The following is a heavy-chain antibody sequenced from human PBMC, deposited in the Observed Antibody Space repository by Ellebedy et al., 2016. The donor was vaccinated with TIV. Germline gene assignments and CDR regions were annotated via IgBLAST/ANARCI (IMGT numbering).Heavy chain of an antibody. V-gene: IGHV1-46*01. Sequence: AASVKVSCKTSGYTFTSYYLHWVRQAPGQGPEWMGIIDPSGGRTTNAQKFQGRVTMTRDTSTSTVYMELSSLRSEDTAVYSCARDSTSGASASFRFDPWGQGTLVTVSS. CDR3: ARDSTSGASASFRFDP. J-gene: IGHJ5*02. D-gene: IGHD6-19*01. CDR2: IDPSGGRT. CDR1: GYTFTSYY.